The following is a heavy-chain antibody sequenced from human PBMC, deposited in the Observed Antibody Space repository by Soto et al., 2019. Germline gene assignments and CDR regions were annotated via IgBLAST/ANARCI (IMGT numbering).Heavy chain of an antibody. J-gene: IGHJ4*02. CDR3: AVDILTGYYGVVGY. V-gene: IGHV2-5*02. Sequence: QITLKESGPPLVKPTQTLTLTCTFSGFSLSTSGVGVGWIRQPPGKALEWLALIYWDDDKRYSPSLKSRLTITKDTSKNQGVLTMTNMDPVDTATDYCAVDILTGYYGVVGYWGQGTLVTVSS. CDR2: IYWDDDK. D-gene: IGHD3-9*01. CDR1: GFSLSTSGVG.